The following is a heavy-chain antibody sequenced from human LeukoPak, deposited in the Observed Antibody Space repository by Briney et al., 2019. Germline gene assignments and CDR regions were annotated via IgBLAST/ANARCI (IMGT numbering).Heavy chain of an antibody. D-gene: IGHD6-19*01. CDR1: GGSISSGSYY. Sequence: SQTLSLTCTVSGGSISSGSYYWSWIRQPAGKGLEWIGRIYTSGSTNYNPSLKSRVTISVDTSKNQFSLKLSSVTAADTAVYYCATGTDEASSGWSTGLDYWGQGTLVTVSS. V-gene: IGHV4-61*02. CDR2: IYTSGST. CDR3: ATGTDEASSGWSTGLDY. J-gene: IGHJ4*02.